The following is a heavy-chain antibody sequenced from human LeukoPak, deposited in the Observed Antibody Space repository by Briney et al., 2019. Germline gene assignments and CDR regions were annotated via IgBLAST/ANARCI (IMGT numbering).Heavy chain of an antibody. CDR1: CG. Sequence: CGMHWVRQAPGKGLEWVAVIWYDGSNKYYADSVKGRFTISRDNSKNTLYLQMNSLRAEDTAVYYCAREENGFDPWGQGTLVTVSS. CDR3: AREENGFDP. V-gene: IGHV3-33*01. CDR2: IWYDGSNK. J-gene: IGHJ5*02.